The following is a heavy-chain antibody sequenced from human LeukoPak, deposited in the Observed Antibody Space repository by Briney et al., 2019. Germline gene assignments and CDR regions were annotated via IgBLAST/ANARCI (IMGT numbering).Heavy chain of an antibody. CDR1: GYTFTNYV. CDR3: ARDDCGDTCYPGWY. J-gene: IGHJ4*02. V-gene: IGHV1-3*04. CDR2: INTVNGDT. D-gene: IGHD2-21*01. Sequence: SVKISCKTSGYTFTNYVMHWVRHTPGQRPEWMGWINTVNGDTKSSQNFHGRLTITRDTAARTAYMELCSLTSEATALYYCARDDCGDTCYPGWYWGEGALGTVSS.